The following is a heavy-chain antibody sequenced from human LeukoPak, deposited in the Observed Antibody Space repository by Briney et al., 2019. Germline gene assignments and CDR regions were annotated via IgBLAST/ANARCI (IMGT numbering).Heavy chain of an antibody. V-gene: IGHV4-4*07. Sequence: SETLSLTCTVSGASMSSYYWTWIRQPAGKGLEWLGHIYISGNTNYNPSLKSRVTMSRDTSKNQFSLKLSSVTAADTAVYYCAREDVVVDSWGQGILVTVSS. J-gene: IGHJ4*02. CDR2: IYISGNT. CDR1: GASMSSYY. D-gene: IGHD2-15*01. CDR3: AREDVVVDS.